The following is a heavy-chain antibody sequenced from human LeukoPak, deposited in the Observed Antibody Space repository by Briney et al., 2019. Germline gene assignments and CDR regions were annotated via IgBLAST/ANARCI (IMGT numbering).Heavy chain of an antibody. D-gene: IGHD1-26*01. V-gene: IGHV4-34*01. CDR1: GGSFSGYY. CDR2: INHSGST. Sequence: PSETLSLTCAVYGGSFSGYYWSWIRQPPGKGLEWIGEINHSGSTNYNPSLKSRVTISVDTSKNQFSLKLSSVTAADTAVYYCARGLGESYPFDYWGQGTLVTVSS. CDR3: ARGLGESYPFDY. J-gene: IGHJ4*02.